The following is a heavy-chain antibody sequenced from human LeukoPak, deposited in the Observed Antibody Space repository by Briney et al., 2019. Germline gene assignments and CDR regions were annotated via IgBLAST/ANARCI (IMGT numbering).Heavy chain of an antibody. CDR1: SASVSSYY. Sequence: SETPSLTCTVSSASVSSYYWSWVRQPPGGGLEWIGYISNSGSPSYNPSFKSRVTFSADTSKNHLPLKLNSVTPADTAVYFCARGGAGPLRDWGQGTLVTVSS. J-gene: IGHJ4*02. D-gene: IGHD3-16*01. V-gene: IGHV4-59*02. CDR2: ISNSGSP. CDR3: ARGGAGPLRD.